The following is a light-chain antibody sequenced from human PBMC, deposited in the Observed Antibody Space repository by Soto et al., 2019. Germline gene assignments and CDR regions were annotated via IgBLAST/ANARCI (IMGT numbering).Light chain of an antibody. Sequence: QSALTQPASVSGSPGQSITISCTGTSSDVGAYNYVSWYQQHPGTAPKLMIYEVIDRPSGVSNRFSGSKSGNTASLTISGLQAEDDADYYCSSYTSRRTLVFGTGTKLTVL. V-gene: IGLV2-14*01. CDR2: EVI. CDR3: SSYTSRRTLV. J-gene: IGLJ1*01. CDR1: SSDVGAYNY.